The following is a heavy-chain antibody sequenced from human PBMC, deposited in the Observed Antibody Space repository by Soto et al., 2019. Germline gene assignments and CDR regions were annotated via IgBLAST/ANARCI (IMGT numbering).Heavy chain of an antibody. CDR1: GGTFSSYA. CDR3: ARGTYSSGWYVTNYYYYGMDV. CDR2: IIPIFGTA. Sequence: SVKVSCKASGGTFSSYAISWVRQAPGQGLEWMGGIIPIFGTANYAQKFQGRVTITADESTSTAYMKLSSLRSEDTAVYYCARGTYSSGWYVTNYYYYGMDVWGQGTTVTVSS. J-gene: IGHJ6*02. D-gene: IGHD6-19*01. V-gene: IGHV1-69*13.